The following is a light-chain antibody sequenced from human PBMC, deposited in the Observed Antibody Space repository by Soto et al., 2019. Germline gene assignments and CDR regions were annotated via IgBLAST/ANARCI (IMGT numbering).Light chain of an antibody. J-gene: IGKJ5*01. CDR1: HSVNSH. CDR3: EPYKNLRL. V-gene: IGKV3-15*01. CDR2: GAS. Sequence: ILMKMSTATVSVSRKERITLSCRTSHSVNSHVAWYQQKPGQAPRLLLYGASTRATGIPVRFSGSGFGTEFTLTIISLQAEDFAVYNSEPYKNLRLFAEGTRLEI.